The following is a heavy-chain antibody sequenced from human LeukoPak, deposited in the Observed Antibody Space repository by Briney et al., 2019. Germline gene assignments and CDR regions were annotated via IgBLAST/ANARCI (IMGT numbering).Heavy chain of an antibody. V-gene: IGHV3-48*03. J-gene: IGHJ4*02. D-gene: IGHD3-16*01. CDR1: GFTFSSYE. Sequence: GGSLRLSCAASGFTFSSYEMNWVRQSPGKGLEWVSYISGSDSSKYYADSVKGRFTISRDNAKNSLYLQMNSLRVEDTAVYYCAREGVMAPYYFDYWGQGTLVTVSS. CDR2: ISGSDSSK. CDR3: AREGVMAPYYFDY.